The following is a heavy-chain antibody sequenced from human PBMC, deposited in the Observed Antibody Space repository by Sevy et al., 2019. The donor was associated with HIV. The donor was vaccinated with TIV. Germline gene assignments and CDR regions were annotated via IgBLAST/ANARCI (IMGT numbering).Heavy chain of an antibody. CDR1: GFTFSSYS. J-gene: IGHJ6*02. D-gene: IGHD6-13*01. CDR3: ARDRAGTKGVYYYYYGIDV. V-gene: IGHV3-48*01. Sequence: GGSLRLSCAASGFTFSSYSMNWVRQAPGKGLEWVSYISSSSSTIYYADSVKGRFTISRDNAKNSLYLQMNSLRAEDTAVYYCARDRAGTKGVYYYYYGIDVWGQGTTVTVSS. CDR2: ISSSSSTI.